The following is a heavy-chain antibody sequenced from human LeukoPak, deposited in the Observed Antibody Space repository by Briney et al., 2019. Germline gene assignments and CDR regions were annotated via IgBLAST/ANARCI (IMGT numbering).Heavy chain of an antibody. V-gene: IGHV4-30-4*08. Sequence: SQTLSLTCTVSGGSISSGDYYWSWIRQPPGKGLEWIGYIYYSGSTYYNPSLKSRVTISVDTSNNQFSLKLSSVTAADTAVYYCASFVVVIATYDYWGQGTLVTVSS. CDR3: ASFVVVIATYDY. D-gene: IGHD2-21*01. CDR1: GGSISSGDYY. CDR2: IYYSGST. J-gene: IGHJ4*02.